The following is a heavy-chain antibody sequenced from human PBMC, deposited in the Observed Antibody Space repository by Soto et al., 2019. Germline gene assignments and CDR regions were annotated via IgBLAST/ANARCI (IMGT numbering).Heavy chain of an antibody. CDR1: VFTFSTHS. V-gene: IGHV3-21*01. Sequence: VGSLRLSFASSVFTFSTHSMHCVRHFPGKGLEWVSSISTSSSYIDYADSVKGRFTISRDNAKNSLLLQMSSLRADDTAGYYRATCIVMSGTHYFDSRGQGSRVTV. CDR2: ISTSSSYI. J-gene: IGHJ4*02. D-gene: IGHD3-16*02. CDR3: ATCIVMSGTHYFDS.